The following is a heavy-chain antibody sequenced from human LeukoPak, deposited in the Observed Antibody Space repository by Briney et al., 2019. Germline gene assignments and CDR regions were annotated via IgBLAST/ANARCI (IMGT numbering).Heavy chain of an antibody. CDR2: IYSGGST. Sequence: AGSLSLSCAASGCTVSSNYMSWVRQAPGKGLEWVSDIYSGGSTYYAASLKGRFTISRDTSKNTLYLQMNSLRAEDTAVYYCTRDQGGPRDYWGQGTLVTVSS. D-gene: IGHD2-15*01. CDR1: GCTVSSNY. V-gene: IGHV3-53*01. CDR3: TRDQGGPRDY. J-gene: IGHJ4*02.